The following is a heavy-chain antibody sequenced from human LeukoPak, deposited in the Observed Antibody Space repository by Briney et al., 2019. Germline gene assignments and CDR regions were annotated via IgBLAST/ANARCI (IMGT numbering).Heavy chain of an antibody. CDR1: GDSLSSYY. CDR3: ASGRGGSIRNGMDV. CDR2: INHSGDT. Sequence: PSETLSLTCAVYGDSLSSYYWSWVRQPPGRGLEGIGEINHSGDTNYTPSLESRVTISVDTSQNQIYLKLGSVTVADTAVYYCASGRGGSIRNGMDVWGQGTTVTVSS. V-gene: IGHV4-34*01. J-gene: IGHJ6*02. D-gene: IGHD3-10*01.